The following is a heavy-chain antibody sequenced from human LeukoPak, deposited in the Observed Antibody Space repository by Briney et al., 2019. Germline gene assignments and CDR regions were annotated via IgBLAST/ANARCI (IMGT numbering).Heavy chain of an antibody. CDR1: GFTFSSYW. V-gene: IGHV3-7*05. CDR3: ARDLSNVPGQY. D-gene: IGHD3-10*02. Sequence: GGSLRLSCAASGFTFSSYWMRWVRQAPGKGLEWVANIKQDGSEKYYVDSVKGRFTISRDNAKNSLFLQMNSLRAEDTAVYYCARDLSNVPGQYWGQGTLVTVSS. CDR2: IKQDGSEK. J-gene: IGHJ4*02.